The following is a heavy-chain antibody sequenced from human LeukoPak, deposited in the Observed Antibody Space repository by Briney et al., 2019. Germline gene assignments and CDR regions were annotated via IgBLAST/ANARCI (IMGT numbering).Heavy chain of an antibody. CDR2: IIPILGIA. Sequence: SVKVSCKASGGTFSSYAISWVRQAPGQGLEWMGRIIPILGIANYAQKFQGRVTITADKSTSTAYMELSSLRSEDTAVYYCARVGSGSYSKPFEYWGQGTLVTVSS. J-gene: IGHJ4*02. D-gene: IGHD3-10*01. CDR1: GGTFSSYA. V-gene: IGHV1-69*04. CDR3: ARVGSGSYSKPFEY.